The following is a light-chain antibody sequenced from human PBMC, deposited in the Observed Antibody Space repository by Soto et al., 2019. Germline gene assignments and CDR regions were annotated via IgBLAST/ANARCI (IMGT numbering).Light chain of an antibody. Sequence: QSVLTQPPSVSAAPGQRVTISCSGSSSNIGKNFVSWYQQLPGAVPKLLFYDNNKRPSGIPDRFSGSKSGTSATLGITGVQTGDEADDYCATWANSLRVVVFGGGTKVTVL. CDR3: ATWANSLRVVV. J-gene: IGLJ3*02. CDR1: SSNIGKNF. V-gene: IGLV1-51*01. CDR2: DNN.